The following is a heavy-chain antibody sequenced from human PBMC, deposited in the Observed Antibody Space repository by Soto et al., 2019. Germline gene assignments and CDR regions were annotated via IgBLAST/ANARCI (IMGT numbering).Heavy chain of an antibody. Sequence: PSETLSLTCTVSGGSISSYYWSWIRQSPGKGLEWIGDISDSGSTGYNPSLKSRITISVDMSKNQFSLKMSSVTAADTAVYYCARVGGSRTTGFDYWGQGTLVTVS. V-gene: IGHV4-59*01. CDR3: ARVGGSRTTGFDY. CDR1: GGSISSYY. CDR2: ISDSGST. J-gene: IGHJ4*02. D-gene: IGHD1-1*01.